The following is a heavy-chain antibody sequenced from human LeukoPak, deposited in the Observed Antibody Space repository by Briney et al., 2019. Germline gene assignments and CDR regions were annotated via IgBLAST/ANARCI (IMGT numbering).Heavy chain of an antibody. J-gene: IGHJ4*01. D-gene: IGHD2-15*01. CDR2: IYYSGST. CDR1: GGSISSGGYY. V-gene: IGHV4-31*03. Sequence: SETLSLTCTVSGGSISSGGYYWSWIRQHPGKGLEWIGYIYYSGSTYYNPSLKSRVTISVDTSKNQFSLKLSSVTAADTAVYYCARERWSDGSSYSSRWGHGTLVTVAS. CDR3: ARERWSDGSSYSSR.